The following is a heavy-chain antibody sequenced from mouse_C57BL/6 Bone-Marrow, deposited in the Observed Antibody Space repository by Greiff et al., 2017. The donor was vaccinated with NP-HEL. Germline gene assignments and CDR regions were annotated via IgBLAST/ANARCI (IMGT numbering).Heavy chain of an antibody. D-gene: IGHD2-3*01. CDR1: GFTFSSYA. CDR3: AREGDGYFRYFDV. Sequence: DVQLVESGGGLVKPGGSLKLSCAASGFTFSSYAMSWVRQTPEKRLEWVATISDGGSYTYYPDNVKGRFTISRDNAKNNLYLQMSHLKSEDTAMYYCAREGDGYFRYFDVWGTGTTVTVSS. J-gene: IGHJ1*03. CDR2: ISDGGSYT. V-gene: IGHV5-4*01.